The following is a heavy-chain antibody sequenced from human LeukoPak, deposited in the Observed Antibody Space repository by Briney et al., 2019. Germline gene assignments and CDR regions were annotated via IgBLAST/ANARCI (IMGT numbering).Heavy chain of an antibody. CDR3: ARGDSSSWPYYYYCGMDV. Sequence: SETLSLTCTVSGGSISSSSYYWGWIRQPPGKGLEWIGSIYYSGSTYYNPSLKSRVTISVDTSKNQFSLKLSSVTAADTAVYYCARGDSSSWPYYYYCGMDVWGQGTTVTVSS. CDR1: GGSISSSSYY. CDR2: IYYSGST. J-gene: IGHJ6*02. V-gene: IGHV4-39*07. D-gene: IGHD6-13*01.